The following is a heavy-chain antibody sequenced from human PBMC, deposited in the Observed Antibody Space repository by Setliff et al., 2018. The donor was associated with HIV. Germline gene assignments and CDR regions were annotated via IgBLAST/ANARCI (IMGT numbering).Heavy chain of an antibody. CDR3: ARGSRQLTIFGVVFKTNYYFMDV. Sequence: SETLSLTCTVSGETIRNGFYYWHWMRQPPGKGLEWIGSIYYSGSTHYKSSLKSRVTISVDTSKNQFSLRLSSVTAADTAVYYCARGSRQLTIFGVVFKTNYYFMDVWGKGTAVTVSS. V-gene: IGHV4-39*02. J-gene: IGHJ6*03. CDR2: IYYSGST. CDR1: GETIRNGFYY. D-gene: IGHD3-3*01.